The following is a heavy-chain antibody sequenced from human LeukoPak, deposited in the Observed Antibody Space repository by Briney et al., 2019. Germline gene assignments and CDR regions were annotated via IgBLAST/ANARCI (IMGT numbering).Heavy chain of an antibody. D-gene: IGHD3-10*01. J-gene: IGHJ6*03. Sequence: GGSLRLSCAASGFTFSSYWMSWVRQAPGKGLEWVANIKQDGSEKYYVDSVKGRFTTSRDNAKNSLYLQMNSLRAEDTAVYYCARAGITMVRGVGAHRPYYMDVWGKGTTVTVSS. CDR2: IKQDGSEK. CDR1: GFTFSSYW. CDR3: ARAGITMVRGVGAHRPYYMDV. V-gene: IGHV3-7*01.